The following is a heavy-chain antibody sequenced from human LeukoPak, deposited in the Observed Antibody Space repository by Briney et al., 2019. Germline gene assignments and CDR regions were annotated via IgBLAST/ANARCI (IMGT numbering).Heavy chain of an antibody. J-gene: IGHJ4*02. Sequence: GRSLRLSCAASGFTFSSYAMHWVRQAPGKGLEWVAVISYDGSNKYYADSVKGRFTISRDNSKNTLYLQMNSLRAEDTAVYYCARDVASSTYHFESSGLLDYWGQGTLVTVSS. CDR3: ARDVASSTYHFESSGLLDY. CDR1: GFTFSSYA. CDR2: ISYDGSNK. D-gene: IGHD3-22*01. V-gene: IGHV3-30-3*01.